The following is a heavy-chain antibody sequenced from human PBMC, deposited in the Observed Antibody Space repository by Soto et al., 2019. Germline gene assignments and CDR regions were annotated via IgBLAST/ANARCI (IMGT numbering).Heavy chain of an antibody. CDR1: GFTFSSYA. Sequence: PGGSLRLSCAASGFTFSSYAMHWVRQAPGKGLEWVAVISYDGSNKYYADSVKGRFTISRDNSKNTLYLQMNSLRAEDTAVYDCARGKKKMVLRFLEWFPTLDYWGQGTLVTVSS. V-gene: IGHV3-30-3*01. CDR2: ISYDGSNK. D-gene: IGHD3-3*01. J-gene: IGHJ4*02. CDR3: ARGKKKMVLRFLEWFPTLDY.